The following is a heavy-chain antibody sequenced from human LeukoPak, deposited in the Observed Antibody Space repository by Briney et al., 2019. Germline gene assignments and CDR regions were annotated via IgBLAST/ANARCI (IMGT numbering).Heavy chain of an antibody. V-gene: IGHV3-7*01. CDR3: ARDLWGQGDY. J-gene: IGHJ4*02. Sequence: GGSLRLSCAASGFTLSNYWVSWVRQASGKGLEWVANINHDGSGEDYVDSVKGRFTISRDNAKNSLYLQMNSLRAEDTAVYYCARDLWGQGDYWGQGTLVTVSS. D-gene: IGHD7-27*01. CDR1: GFTLSNYW. CDR2: INHDGSGE.